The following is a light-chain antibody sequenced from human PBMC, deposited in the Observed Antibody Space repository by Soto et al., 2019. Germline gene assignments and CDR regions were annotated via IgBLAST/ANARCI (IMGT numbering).Light chain of an antibody. CDR1: SSDVGGFDF. Sequence: QSALTQPASVSGSPGQSITISCTGTSSDVGGFDFVSWFQRRPGKAPRLIIYEVTNRPSGISDRFSGSKSSNTDSLTSSGLQAEDEADYFCSSYIKTTTLYVFGSETKVTVL. CDR3: SSYIKTTTLYV. V-gene: IGLV2-14*01. CDR2: EVT. J-gene: IGLJ1*01.